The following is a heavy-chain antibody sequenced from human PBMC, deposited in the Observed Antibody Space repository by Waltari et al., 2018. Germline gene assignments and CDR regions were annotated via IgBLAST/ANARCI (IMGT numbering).Heavy chain of an antibody. Sequence: QVQLQESGPGLVKPSGTLSLTCAVSGGSISSSNWWSWVRQPPGKGRGWIGEMYHSGSTTDNPSLKSRVTLSVDKSKNQFSLKLRSVTAADTAVYYWASWLGSRLFDYWGQGTLVTVSS. D-gene: IGHD3-10*01. CDR1: GGSISSSNW. CDR2: MYHSGST. J-gene: IGHJ4*02. V-gene: IGHV4-4*02. CDR3: ASWLGSRLFDY.